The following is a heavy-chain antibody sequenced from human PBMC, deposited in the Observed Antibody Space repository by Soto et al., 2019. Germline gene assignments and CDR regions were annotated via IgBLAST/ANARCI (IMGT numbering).Heavy chain of an antibody. D-gene: IGHD6-19*01. Sequence: SETLSLTCTVSGGSISSSSYYWGWIRQPPGKGLEWIGSIYYSGSTYYNPSIKSRVTISVDTSKNQFSLKLSSVTAADTAVYYCARHDRRAGTWNYFDYWGQGTLVTVSS. CDR1: GGSISSSSYY. CDR2: IYYSGST. V-gene: IGHV4-39*01. CDR3: ARHDRRAGTWNYFDY. J-gene: IGHJ4*02.